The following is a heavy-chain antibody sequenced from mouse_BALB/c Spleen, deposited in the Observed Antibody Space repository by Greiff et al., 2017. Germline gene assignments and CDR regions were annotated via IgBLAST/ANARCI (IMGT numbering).Heavy chain of an antibody. D-gene: IGHD1-1*01. Sequence: QVQLKESGADLAKPGASVKMSCTASGYTFTSYWMHWVKQRPGQGLEWIGYINPSTGYTEYNQKFKDKATLTADKSSSTAYMQLSSLTSEDSAVYYCAREATVGNYYAMDYWGQGTSVTVSS. CDR1: GYTFTSYW. J-gene: IGHJ4*01. CDR2: INPSTGYT. V-gene: IGHV1-7*01. CDR3: AREATVGNYYAMDY.